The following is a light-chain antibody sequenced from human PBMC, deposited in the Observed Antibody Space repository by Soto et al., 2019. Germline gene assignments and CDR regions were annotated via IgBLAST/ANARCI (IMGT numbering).Light chain of an antibody. J-gene: IGKJ2*01. CDR1: QSVSSSY. CDR2: GAS. CDR3: AKYGGSPPRYA. V-gene: IGKV3-20*01. Sequence: EIVLTQSPGTLSLSPGERATLSCRASQSVSSSYLAWYQHKPGQAPRLLIYGASSRATGIPDRFSGSGTGTEFTLTIRRLEPDDFAVDYCAKYGGSPPRYAFGQGTKLEIK.